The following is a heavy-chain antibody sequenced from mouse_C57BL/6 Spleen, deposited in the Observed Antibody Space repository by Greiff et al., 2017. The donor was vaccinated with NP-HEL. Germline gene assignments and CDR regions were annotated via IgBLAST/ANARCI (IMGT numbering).Heavy chain of an antibody. J-gene: IGHJ2*01. D-gene: IGHD2-5*01. CDR2: INPYNGGT. Sequence: VQLKESGPVLVKPGASVKMSCKASGYTFTDYYMNWVKQSHGKSLEWIGVINPYNGGTSYNQKFKGKATLTVDKSSSTAYMELNSLTSEDSAVYYCARNSGSNYEDFDYWGQGTTLTVSS. CDR1: GYTFTDYY. V-gene: IGHV1-19*01. CDR3: ARNSGSNYEDFDY.